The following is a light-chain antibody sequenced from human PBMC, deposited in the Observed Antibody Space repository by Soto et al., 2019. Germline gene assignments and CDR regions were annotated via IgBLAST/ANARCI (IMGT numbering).Light chain of an antibody. Sequence: QPVLTQSPSASASLGASVKLTCTLSSGHISYAIAWHQQQPEKGPRYLMKVNNDGSHSKGDGIPDRFSGSRSGTERYLTISSLQSEDEADYYCQTWNTGIVVFGGGTKLTVL. V-gene: IGLV4-69*01. CDR1: SGHISYA. CDR2: VNNDGSH. J-gene: IGLJ2*01. CDR3: QTWNTGIVV.